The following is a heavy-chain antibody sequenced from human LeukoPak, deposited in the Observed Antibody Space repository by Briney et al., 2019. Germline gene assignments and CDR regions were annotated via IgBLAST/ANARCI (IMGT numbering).Heavy chain of an antibody. CDR3: ATYTHWVAGDV. J-gene: IGHJ6*02. D-gene: IGHD3-16*01. V-gene: IGHV3-7*01. CDR2: MNQDGSAK. CDR1: GFTFSDSW. Sequence: GGSLRLSCAASGFTFSDSWMSWVRQAPGKGLEGVASMNQDGSAKGYVDSVKGRFTISRDNARNSLYLQMSSLRPEDTAVYYCATYTHWVAGDVWGQGTTVTVSS.